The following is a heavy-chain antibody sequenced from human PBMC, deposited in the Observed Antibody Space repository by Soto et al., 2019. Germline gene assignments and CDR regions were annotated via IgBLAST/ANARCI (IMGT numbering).Heavy chain of an antibody. D-gene: IGHD3-3*01. J-gene: IGHJ5*02. CDR2: IYYSGST. CDR1: GGSISSSSYY. CDR3: ARHEPNYDFWSGYYGWFDP. V-gene: IGHV4-39*01. Sequence: SETLSLTCTVSGGSISSSSYYWGWIRQPPGKGLEWIGSIYYSGSTYYNPSLKSRVTISVDTSKNQFSLKLSSVTAADTAVYYCARHEPNYDFWSGYYGWFDPWGQGTLVTVSS.